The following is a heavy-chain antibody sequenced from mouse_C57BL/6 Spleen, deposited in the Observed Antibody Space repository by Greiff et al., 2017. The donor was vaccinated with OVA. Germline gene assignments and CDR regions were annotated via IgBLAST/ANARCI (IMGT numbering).Heavy chain of an antibody. CDR3: TSVTGTGGAMDY. Sequence: EVQRVESGEGLVKPGGSLKLSCAASGFTFSSYAMSWVRQTPEKRLEWVAYISSGGDYIYYADTVKGRFTISRDNARNTLYLQMSSLKSEDTAMYYCTSVTGTGGAMDYWGQGTSVTVSS. CDR1: GFTFSSYA. J-gene: IGHJ4*01. CDR2: ISSGGDYI. D-gene: IGHD4-1*01. V-gene: IGHV5-9-1*02.